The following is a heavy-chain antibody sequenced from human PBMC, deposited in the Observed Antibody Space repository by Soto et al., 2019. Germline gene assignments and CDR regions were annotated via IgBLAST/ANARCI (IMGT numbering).Heavy chain of an antibody. D-gene: IGHD6-19*01. CDR3: ARDSWLVASYYYYYGMDV. V-gene: IGHV3-30-3*01. CDR1: GFTFSSYA. J-gene: IGHJ6*02. Sequence: QVQLVESGGGVVQPGRSLRLSCAASGFTFSSYAMHWVRQAPGKGLEWVAVISYDGSNKYYADSVKGRFTISRDNSKNTLYLQMNSLRAEDTAVYYCARDSWLVASYYYYYGMDVWGQGTTVTVSS. CDR2: ISYDGSNK.